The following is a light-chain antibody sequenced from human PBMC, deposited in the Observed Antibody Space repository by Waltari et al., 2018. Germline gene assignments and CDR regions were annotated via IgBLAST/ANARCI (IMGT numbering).Light chain of an antibody. CDR3: HVWHPHVDPGV. Sequence: SYVVTQPPSVSVAPGETATITCGGDNIGTYSVHWYQQKAGQAPVLFIFYDRDRPSGITDRFSGSNSGNTATLTISRVEAGDEARYYCHVWHPHVDPGVFGTGTEVTVL. J-gene: IGLJ1*01. CDR1: NIGTYS. CDR2: YDR. V-gene: IGLV3-21*04.